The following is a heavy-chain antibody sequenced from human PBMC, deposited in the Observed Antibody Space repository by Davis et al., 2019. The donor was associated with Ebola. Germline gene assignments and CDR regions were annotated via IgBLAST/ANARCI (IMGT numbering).Heavy chain of an antibody. J-gene: IGHJ5*02. Sequence: GESLKISCAASGFTFSSYAMHWVRQAPGKGLEWVSSISSSSSYIYYADSAKGRFTISRDNAKNSPYLQMNSLRAEDTAVYYCAREWVVRWFDPWGQGTLVTVSS. V-gene: IGHV3-21*01. CDR2: ISSSSSYI. CDR3: AREWVVRWFDP. CDR1: GFTFSSYA. D-gene: IGHD1-26*01.